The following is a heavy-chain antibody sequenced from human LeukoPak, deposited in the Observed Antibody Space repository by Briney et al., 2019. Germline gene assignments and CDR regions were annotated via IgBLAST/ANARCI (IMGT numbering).Heavy chain of an antibody. CDR1: GCTFSSYS. V-gene: IGHV3-48*01. J-gene: IGHJ6*03. CDR3: ARGVGRPYDILTHVDYMDV. CDR2: ISSSSSTI. D-gene: IGHD3-9*01. Sequence: PGESLTLSCAASGCTFSSYSMNWVRQAPGKGLEWVSYISSSSSTIYYADSGKGRFTISRDNAKNSLYLQMNSVRAEDTAVYYCARGVGRPYDILTHVDYMDVWGKGTTVTVSS.